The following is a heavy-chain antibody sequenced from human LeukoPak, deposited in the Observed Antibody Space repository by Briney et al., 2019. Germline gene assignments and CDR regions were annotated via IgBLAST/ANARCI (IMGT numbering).Heavy chain of an antibody. CDR2: ISGSGGGT. D-gene: IGHD3-22*01. CDR3: AKLVGYYYDSSGYYHFDY. V-gene: IGHV3-23*01. Sequence: PGGSLRLSCAASGFAFSSYAMSWVRQAPGEGLEWGSGISGSGGGTSYADSVRGRFTIPRANPKNTCYLQMNSLRAEATAVYYCAKLVGYYYDSSGYYHFDYWGQGTLVTVSS. J-gene: IGHJ4*02. CDR1: GFAFSSYA.